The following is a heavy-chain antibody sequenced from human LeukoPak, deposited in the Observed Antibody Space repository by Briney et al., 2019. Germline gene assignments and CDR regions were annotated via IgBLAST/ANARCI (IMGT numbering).Heavy chain of an antibody. CDR3: AGVYSSSWYSNWYFDL. CDR2: IIPIFGTA. D-gene: IGHD6-13*01. V-gene: IGHV1-69*13. J-gene: IGHJ2*01. CDR1: GGTFSSYA. Sequence: SVKVSFKASGGTFSSYAISWVRQAPGQGLEWMGGIIPIFGTANYAQKFQGRVTITADESTSTAYMELSSLRSEDTAVYYCAGVYSSSWYSNWYFDLWGRGTLVTVSS.